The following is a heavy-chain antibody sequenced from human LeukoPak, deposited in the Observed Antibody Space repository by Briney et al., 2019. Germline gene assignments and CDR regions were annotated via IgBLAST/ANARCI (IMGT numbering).Heavy chain of an antibody. Sequence: GGSLRLSCAASGFTFNSYAMSWVRQAPGKRLEWVSGVSGGGINTYYADSVKGRFTISRDNSKNTLYLQMNSLGAEDTAVYYCASEVRIAATGSIDYWGQGTLVTVSS. J-gene: IGHJ4*02. D-gene: IGHD6-13*01. CDR3: ASEVRIAATGSIDY. CDR2: VSGGGINT. CDR1: GFTFNSYA. V-gene: IGHV3-23*01.